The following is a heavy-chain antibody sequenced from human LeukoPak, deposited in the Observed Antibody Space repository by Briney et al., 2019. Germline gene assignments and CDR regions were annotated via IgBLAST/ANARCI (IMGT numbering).Heavy chain of an antibody. V-gene: IGHV1-69*04. CDR3: ASRAYCSGHTCPSDAFDI. J-gene: IGHJ3*02. CDR2: IIPLFGVT. D-gene: IGHD2-21*01. CDR1: GGTFHSHA. Sequence: SVKVSCKASGGTFHSHAISWVRQAPGQGLEWMGRIIPLFGVTNYAQRFHGRVTLTADKSTNTVYMQLTSLRFEDTAVFYCASRAYCSGHTCPSDAFDIWGQGTMVTVSS.